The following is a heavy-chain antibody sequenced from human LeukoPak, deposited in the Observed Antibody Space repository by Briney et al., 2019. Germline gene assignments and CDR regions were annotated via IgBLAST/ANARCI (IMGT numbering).Heavy chain of an antibody. CDR1: GARFSDYT. J-gene: IGHJ5*02. V-gene: IGHV1-69*02. CDR3: AGGGRDDCNSWFDP. D-gene: IGHD2-21*02. CDR2: ITPMFGMA. Sequence: GASVKVSCTASGARFSDYTITWVRQIPGQGLEWMGRITPMFGMADYAQKFHDRVTITADKSTTTAYMDLSGLRSEDTAVYYCAGGGRDDCNSWFDPWGQGALGTVSS.